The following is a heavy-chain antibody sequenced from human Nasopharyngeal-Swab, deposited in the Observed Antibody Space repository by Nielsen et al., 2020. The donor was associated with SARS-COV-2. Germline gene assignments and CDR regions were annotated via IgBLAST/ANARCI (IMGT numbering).Heavy chain of an antibody. CDR3: ARQVVVETHNFDY. J-gene: IGHJ4*02. CDR1: GGSISSSNW. V-gene: IGHV4-4*02. D-gene: IGHD2-21*01. CDR2: IYHSGST. Sequence: SETLSLTCAVSGGSISSSNWWTWVRQPPGKGLQWIGEIYHSGSTNYNPSLKSRVTISVDKSKDQFSLRLSSMTAADTAVYYCARQVVVETHNFDYWGQGTLVTVSS.